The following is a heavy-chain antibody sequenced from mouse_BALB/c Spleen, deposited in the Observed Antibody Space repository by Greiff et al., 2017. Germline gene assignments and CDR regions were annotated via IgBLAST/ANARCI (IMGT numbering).Heavy chain of an antibody. V-gene: IGHV5-17*02. CDR1: GFTFSSFG. Sequence: EVKLMESGGGLVQPGGSRKLSCAASGFTFSSFGMHWVRQAPEKGLEWVAYISSGSSTIYYADTVKGRFTISRDNPKNTLFLQMTSLRSEDTAMYYCARYGTARATPFDYWGQGTTLTVSS. CDR2: ISSGSSTI. J-gene: IGHJ2*01. D-gene: IGHD3-2*01. CDR3: ARYGTARATPFDY.